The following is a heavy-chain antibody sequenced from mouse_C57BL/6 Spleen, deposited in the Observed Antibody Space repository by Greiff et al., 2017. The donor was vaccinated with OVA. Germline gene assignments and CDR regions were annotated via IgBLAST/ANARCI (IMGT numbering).Heavy chain of an antibody. J-gene: IGHJ2*01. CDR2: IDPEDGDT. CDR1: GFNIKDYY. Sequence: VQLQQSGAELVRPGASVKLSCTASGFNIKDYYMHWVKQRPEQGLEWIGRIDPEDGDTEYAPKFQGKATMTADTSSNTAYMQLSSLTSEDSAVYYCARTSIYDYEDYWGQGTTLTVSS. CDR3: ARTSIYDYEDY. V-gene: IGHV14-1*01. D-gene: IGHD2-4*01.